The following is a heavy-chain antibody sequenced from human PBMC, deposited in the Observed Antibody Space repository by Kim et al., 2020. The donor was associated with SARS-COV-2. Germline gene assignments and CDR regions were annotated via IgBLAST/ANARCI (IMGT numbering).Heavy chain of an antibody. Sequence: GESLKISCKGSGYSFTSYWISWVRQMPGKGLEWMGRIDPSDSYTNYSPSFQGHVTISADKSISTAYLQWSSLKASDTAMYYCARIPVGQDPPQPTWGQGTLVTVSS. CDR1: GYSFTSYW. CDR2: IDPSDSYT. J-gene: IGHJ5*02. D-gene: IGHD2-21*01. CDR3: ARIPVGQDPPQPT. V-gene: IGHV5-10-1*01.